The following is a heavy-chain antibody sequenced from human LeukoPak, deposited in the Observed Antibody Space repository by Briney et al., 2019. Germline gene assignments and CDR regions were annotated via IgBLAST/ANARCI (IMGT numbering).Heavy chain of an antibody. CDR2: IYYSGST. Sequence: SETLSLTCTVSGGSISSSSYYWGWIRQPPGKGLEWIGSIYYSGSTYYNPSLKSRVTISVDTSKNQFSLKLSSVTAADTAVYYCARHAYSNPPLGPDFDYWGQGTLVTVSS. V-gene: IGHV4-39*01. CDR3: ARHAYSNPPLGPDFDY. J-gene: IGHJ4*02. D-gene: IGHD4-11*01. CDR1: GGSISSSSYY.